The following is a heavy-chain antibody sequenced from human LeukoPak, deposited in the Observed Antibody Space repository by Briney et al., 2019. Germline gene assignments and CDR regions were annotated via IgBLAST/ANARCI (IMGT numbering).Heavy chain of an antibody. D-gene: IGHD3-22*01. V-gene: IGHV3-48*03. J-gene: IGHJ1*01. Sequence: PGGSLRLYCAASGFTFSSYEMNWVRQAPGKGLEWVSYISSSGYTIHYADSVKGRFTISRDNTKNSLYLQMNSLRAEDTAVYFCARAPYYYDSSGYFQHWGQGTLVTVSS. CDR1: GFTFSSYE. CDR3: ARAPYYYDSSGYFQH. CDR2: ISSSGYTI.